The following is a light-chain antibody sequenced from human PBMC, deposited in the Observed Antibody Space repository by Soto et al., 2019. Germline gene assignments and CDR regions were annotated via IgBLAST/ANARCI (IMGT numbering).Light chain of an antibody. CDR3: QQYDNSPRT. J-gene: IGKJ1*01. CDR2: GAS. Sequence: EIVLTQSPGTLSLSPGERATLSCRASQSVDSNYLAWYQQKPGQSPRVVMYGASSRATGIPDRFSGSGSGTDFTLTINRLEPEDFAVYYWQQYDNSPRTFGQGTKVEIK. V-gene: IGKV3-20*01. CDR1: QSVDSNY.